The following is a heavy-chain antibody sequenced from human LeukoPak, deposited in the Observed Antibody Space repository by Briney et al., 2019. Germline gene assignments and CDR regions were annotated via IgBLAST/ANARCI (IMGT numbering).Heavy chain of an antibody. D-gene: IGHD6-13*01. CDR2: INWNGGST. Sequence: GGSLRLSCAASGFTFSRYWMTWVRQAPGKGLEWVSGINWNGGSTGYADSVKGRFTISRDNAKNSLYPQMNSLRAEDTALYYCAREDSSSWGYYFDYWGQGTLVTVSS. V-gene: IGHV3-20*04. CDR1: GFTFSRYW. J-gene: IGHJ4*02. CDR3: AREDSSSWGYYFDY.